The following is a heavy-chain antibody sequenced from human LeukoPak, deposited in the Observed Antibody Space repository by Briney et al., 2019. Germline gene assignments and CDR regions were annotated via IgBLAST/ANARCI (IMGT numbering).Heavy chain of an antibody. D-gene: IGHD3-22*01. CDR1: GGSFSGYY. CDR3: ARGRQDVTMIVVVMTAVSYYLDV. V-gene: IGHV4-34*01. CDR2: MNPSGST. Sequence: SETLSLTCAVYGGSFSGYYWTWIRQTPEKGLEWIGEMNPSGSTSYNPSPKSRVTISVDTSKNQFSLKLSSVTAADMAVYYCARGRQDVTMIVVVMTAVSYYLDVWGKGTTVTVS. J-gene: IGHJ6*03.